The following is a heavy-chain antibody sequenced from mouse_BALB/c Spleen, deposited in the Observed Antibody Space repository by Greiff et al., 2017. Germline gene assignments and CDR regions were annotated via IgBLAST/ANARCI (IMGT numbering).Heavy chain of an antibody. V-gene: IGHV5-6-5*01. CDR1: GFTFSSYA. J-gene: IGHJ2*01. CDR3: ARDYYGSSHYFDY. CDR2: ISSGGST. D-gene: IGHD1-1*01. Sequence: EVQGVESGGGLVKPGGSLKLSCAASGFTFSSYAMSWVRQTPEKRLEWVASISSGGSTYYPDSVKGRFTISRDNARNILYLQMSSLRSEDTAMYYCARDYYGSSHYFDYWGQGTTLTVSS.